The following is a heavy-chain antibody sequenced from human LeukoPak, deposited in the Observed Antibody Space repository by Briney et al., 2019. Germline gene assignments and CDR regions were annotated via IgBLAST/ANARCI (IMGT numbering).Heavy chain of an antibody. CDR2: ISYDGSNK. CDR3: ARGSITMVRSKFDY. J-gene: IGHJ4*02. V-gene: IGHV3-30-3*01. Sequence: GGSLRLSCAASGFTFSSYAMHWVRQAPGKGLEWVAVISYDGSNKYYAGSVKGRFTISRDNSKNTLYLQMNSLRAEDTAVYYCARGSITMVRSKFDYWGQGTLVTVSS. CDR1: GFTFSSYA. D-gene: IGHD3-10*01.